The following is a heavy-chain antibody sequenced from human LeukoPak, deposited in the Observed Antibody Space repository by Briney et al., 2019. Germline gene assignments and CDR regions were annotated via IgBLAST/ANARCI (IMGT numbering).Heavy chain of an antibody. CDR2: IYYSGST. CDR1: GGSISSSSYY. CDR3: ARQGCSGGSCYSGSWFDP. J-gene: IGHJ5*02. Sequence: SETLSLTCTVSGGSISSSSYYWDWIRQPPGKGLEWIGRIYYSGSTYYNPSLKSRVTISVDTSKNQFYLKLSSVTAADTAVYYCARQGCSGGSCYSGSWFDPWGQGTLVTVSS. D-gene: IGHD2-15*01. V-gene: IGHV4-39*01.